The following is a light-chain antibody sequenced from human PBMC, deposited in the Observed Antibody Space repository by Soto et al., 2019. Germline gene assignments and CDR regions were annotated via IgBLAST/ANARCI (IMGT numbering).Light chain of an antibody. CDR3: NSYTSSSTYV. Sequence: QSALTQPPSVSGSPGQSVTISCTGTSSDVGSYNRVSWYQQPPGTAPKLMIYEVSNRPSGVPDRFSGSKSGNTASLTISGLQAEDEADYYCNSYTSSSTYVFGNGTKVTVL. CDR1: SSDVGSYNR. J-gene: IGLJ1*01. V-gene: IGLV2-18*02. CDR2: EVS.